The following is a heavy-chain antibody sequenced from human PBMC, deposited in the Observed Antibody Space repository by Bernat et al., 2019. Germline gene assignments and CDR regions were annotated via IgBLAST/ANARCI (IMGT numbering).Heavy chain of an antibody. Sequence: EVQLVESGGGLVQPGGSLRLSCAASGFTFSSYAMIWVRQAPGKGLEWVSVISGSGSSPRYADSVKGRFTISGDNAKNTLLLQMISLRADDTAIYYCAKAGEAYGDSRTDYWGQGTLVTVSS. D-gene: IGHD4-17*01. CDR1: GFTFSSYA. V-gene: IGHV3-23*04. CDR2: ISGSGSSP. J-gene: IGHJ4*02. CDR3: AKAGEAYGDSRTDY.